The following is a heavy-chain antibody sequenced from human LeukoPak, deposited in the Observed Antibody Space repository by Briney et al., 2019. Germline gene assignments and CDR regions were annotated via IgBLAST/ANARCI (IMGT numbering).Heavy chain of an antibody. Sequence: ASVKVSCKASGYTFTSYDINWVRQAPGQGLEWMGWMNPNSGNTGYAQKFQGRVTMTRNTSISTAYMELSRLRSEDTAVYYCARGLRSSSWYPYYYYGMDVWGQGTTVTVSS. J-gene: IGHJ6*02. CDR3: ARGLRSSSWYPYYYYGMDV. CDR2: MNPNSGNT. CDR1: GYTFTSYD. V-gene: IGHV1-8*01. D-gene: IGHD6-13*01.